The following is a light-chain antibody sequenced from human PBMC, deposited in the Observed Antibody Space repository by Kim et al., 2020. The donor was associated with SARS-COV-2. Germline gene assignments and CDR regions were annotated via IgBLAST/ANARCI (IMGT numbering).Light chain of an antibody. J-gene: IGLJ1*01. CDR3: AAWDDSLNAKV. Sequence: GQMFTISCSGGGSNIGSNPVDWYQQLPGTAPKLLIYNNNERPSGVPDRFSGSRSGTSASLAISGLHSADEADFYCAAWDDSLNAKVFGSGTKVTVL. CDR1: GSNIGSNP. V-gene: IGLV1-44*01. CDR2: NNN.